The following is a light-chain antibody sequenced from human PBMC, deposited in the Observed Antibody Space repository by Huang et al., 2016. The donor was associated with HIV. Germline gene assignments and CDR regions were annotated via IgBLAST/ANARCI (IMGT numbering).Light chain of an antibody. CDR2: AAS. CDR3: QQSFDAPRT. V-gene: IGKV1-39*01. J-gene: IGKJ2*01. Sequence: DIQMTQSPPSLSASVGDRVTITCRASQSINSNLNWYQQKPGKAPNLLIYAASSLQSGVPSRFSGSGSGTDFTLTISSLQPEDFATYYCQQSFDAPRTFGQGTKLEIK. CDR1: QSINSN.